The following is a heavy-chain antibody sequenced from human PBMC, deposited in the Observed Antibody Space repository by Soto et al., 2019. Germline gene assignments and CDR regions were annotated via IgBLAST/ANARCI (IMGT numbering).Heavy chain of an antibody. CDR2: ITNDGSST. J-gene: IGHJ3*02. CDR3: VRVVAGWAFDI. CDR1: GFTFSRHW. D-gene: IGHD2-15*01. V-gene: IGHV3-74*01. Sequence: EVQLVESGGGLVQPGGSLRLSCGASGFTFSRHWMHWVRQVPGKGLVWVSRITNDGSSTSYEDSGKGRFTVSRDNAKNTLYLQMRSLRAEDTAVYYCVRVVAGWAFDIWGQGTMVSVSA.